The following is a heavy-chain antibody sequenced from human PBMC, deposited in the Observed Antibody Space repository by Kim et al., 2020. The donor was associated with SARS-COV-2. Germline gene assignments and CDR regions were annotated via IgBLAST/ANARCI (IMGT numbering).Heavy chain of an antibody. CDR1: GFTFSSYS. Sequence: GGSLRLSCAASGFTFSSYSMNWVRQAPGKGLEWVSYISSSSSTIYYADSVKGRFTISRDNAKNSLYLQMNSLRDEDTAVYYCARGEGHCSSTSCYNWFDPWGQGTLVTVSS. CDR2: ISSSSSTI. CDR3: ARGEGHCSSTSCYNWFDP. J-gene: IGHJ5*02. V-gene: IGHV3-48*02. D-gene: IGHD2-2*01.